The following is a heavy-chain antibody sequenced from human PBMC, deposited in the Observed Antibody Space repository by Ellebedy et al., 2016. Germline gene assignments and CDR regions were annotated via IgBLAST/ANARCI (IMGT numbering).Heavy chain of an antibody. CDR3: ARSEWELLYFDY. CDR2: IYYSGST. J-gene: IGHJ4*02. Sequence: SETLSLTXTVSGGSISSYYWSWIRQPPGKGLEWIGYIYYSGSTNYNPSLKSRVTMSVDTSKNQFSLKLSSVTAADTAVYYCARSEWELLYFDYWGQGTLVTVSS. CDR1: GGSISSYY. D-gene: IGHD1-26*01. V-gene: IGHV4-59*12.